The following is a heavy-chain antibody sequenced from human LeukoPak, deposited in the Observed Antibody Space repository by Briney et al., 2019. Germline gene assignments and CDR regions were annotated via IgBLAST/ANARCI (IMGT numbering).Heavy chain of an antibody. CDR1: GDSTSNFY. CDR3: ARMRAPYGVDFDD. D-gene: IGHD3-10*01. CDR2: IYYSGST. J-gene: IGHJ4*02. Sequence: SETLSLTCTVSGDSTSNFYWNWIRQPPGRGLEWIGYIYYSGSTNYNPSLKSRVTISVDTSKNQFSLKLSSVTAADTAVYYCARMRAPYGVDFDDWGQGTLVTVSS. V-gene: IGHV4-59*08.